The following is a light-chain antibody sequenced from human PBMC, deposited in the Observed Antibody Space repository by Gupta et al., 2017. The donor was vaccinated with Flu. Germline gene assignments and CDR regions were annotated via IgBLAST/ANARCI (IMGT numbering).Light chain of an antibody. CDR2: GGS. V-gene: IGKV3-20*01. J-gene: IGKJ2*01. CDR1: QSVSSSS. Sequence: STGERATLPCRASQSVSSSSLAWYQQKPGQAPRLVIYGGSTRATAIPDKFSGSGSGTDFALTISRREPEDFAVYYCEYYGSSPYTFGQGTKIDIK. CDR3: EYYGSSPYT.